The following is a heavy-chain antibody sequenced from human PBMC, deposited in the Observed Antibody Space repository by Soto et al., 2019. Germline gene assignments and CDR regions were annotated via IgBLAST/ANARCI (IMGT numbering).Heavy chain of an antibody. J-gene: IGHJ4*02. D-gene: IGHD3-3*01. V-gene: IGHV4-39*01. CDR2: IYYSGST. CDR1: GGSISSSSYY. CDR3: ARHRGPDYDFWSGYYDDYFDY. Sequence: SETLSLTCTVSGGSISSSSYYWGWIRQPPGKGLEWIGSIYYSGSTYYNPSLKSRVTISVDTSKNQFSLKLSSVPAADTAVYYCARHRGPDYDFWSGYYDDYFDYWGQGTLVTVSS.